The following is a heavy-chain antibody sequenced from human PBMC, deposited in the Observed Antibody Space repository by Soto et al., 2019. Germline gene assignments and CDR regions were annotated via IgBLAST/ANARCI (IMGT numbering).Heavy chain of an antibody. CDR2: INAGNGNT. V-gene: IGHV1-3*01. CDR1: GYTFTSYA. Sequence: ASVKVSCKASGYTFTSYAMHWVRQAPGQRLEWMGWINAGNGNTKYSQKLQGRVTITRDTSASTGYMELSSLRSEDTAVYYCVRDPGITRCPDSWGQETLVTVSS. CDR3: VRDPGITRCPDS. D-gene: IGHD2-2*01. J-gene: IGHJ4*02.